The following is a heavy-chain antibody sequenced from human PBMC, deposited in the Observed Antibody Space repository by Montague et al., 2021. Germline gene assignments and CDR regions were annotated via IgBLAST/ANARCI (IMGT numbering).Heavy chain of an antibody. CDR1: GGSISSASYY. J-gene: IGHJ5*02. CDR3: ARSLYCRGGSCYSGFDP. CDR2: IYYNGTT. Sequence: SETLSLTCTVSGGSISSASYYWGWIRQPPGKGLEFIGVIYYNGTTYHNPSLKSCVTVSMDTSKNQFSLKLSSVTAADTAVYYCARSLYCRGGSCYSGFDPWGQGTLVTASS. D-gene: IGHD2-15*01. V-gene: IGHV4-39*01.